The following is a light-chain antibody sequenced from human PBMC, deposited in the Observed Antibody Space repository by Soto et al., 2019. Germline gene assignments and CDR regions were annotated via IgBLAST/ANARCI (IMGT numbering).Light chain of an antibody. CDR3: QQSYSAPFT. Sequence: DIQMTQSPSSLSASVGDRVTITCRASQNIDIYLNWYQQKPGKAPKILIYTASSLPSGVASTFSGSGSGTDFTLTISSLQPEDFANYYCQQSYSAPFTFGPGTKVDIK. CDR2: TAS. CDR1: QNIDIY. V-gene: IGKV1-39*01. J-gene: IGKJ3*01.